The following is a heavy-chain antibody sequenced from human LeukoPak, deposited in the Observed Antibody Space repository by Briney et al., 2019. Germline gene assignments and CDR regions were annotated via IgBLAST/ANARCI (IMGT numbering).Heavy chain of an antibody. CDR2: ISGDGGST. Sequence: PGGSLRLSCAASGFTFSSYSMNWVRQAPGKGLEWLSTISGDGGSTFYADSVRGRFTVSRDNSKDTLYLQMNILRAEDTAFYYCARQPHRGYFDTSGYYSDSDLWGQGTLVTVSS. V-gene: IGHV3-23*01. CDR3: ARQPHRGYFDTSGYYSDSDL. J-gene: IGHJ5*02. CDR1: GFTFSSYS. D-gene: IGHD3-22*01.